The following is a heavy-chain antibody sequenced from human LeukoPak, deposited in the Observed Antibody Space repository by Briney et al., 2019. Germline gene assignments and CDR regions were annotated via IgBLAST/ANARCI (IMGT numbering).Heavy chain of an antibody. CDR1: GYTFTSYG. CDR2: ISAYNGNT. V-gene: IGHV1-18*01. J-gene: IGHJ3*02. Sequence: ASVKVSCKASGYTFTSYGISWVRQAPGQGLEWMGWISAYNGNTNYAQKLQGRVTMTTDTSTSTAYMELRSLRSDDTAVYYCARESLHTYSSSWDDAFDIWGQGTMVTVSS. D-gene: IGHD6-13*01. CDR3: ARESLHTYSSSWDDAFDI.